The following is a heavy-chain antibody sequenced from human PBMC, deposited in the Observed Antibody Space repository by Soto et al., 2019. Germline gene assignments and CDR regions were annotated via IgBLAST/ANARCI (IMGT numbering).Heavy chain of an antibody. CDR1: GDTFSGYP. D-gene: IGHD3-10*01. V-gene: IGHV1-69*18. CDR2: IIPVFGTT. Sequence: HVQLVQSGAELKKPGSSVKVSCKASGDTFSGYPINWVRQAPGEGLEWRGRIIPVFGTTNDAQRFDGRVTFTADASTNTAYTDLRALLSEDTAVYYCARDGGFGELKYRGPGTLVTVSS. CDR3: ARDGGFGELKY. J-gene: IGHJ4*02.